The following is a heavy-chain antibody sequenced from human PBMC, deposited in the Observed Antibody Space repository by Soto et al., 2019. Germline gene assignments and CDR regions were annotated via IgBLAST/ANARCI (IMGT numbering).Heavy chain of an antibody. CDR3: ARRGGYSSSWYDPSVGYYYYYMDV. J-gene: IGHJ6*03. V-gene: IGHV3-74*01. CDR1: GFTFSSYW. D-gene: IGHD6-13*01. CDR2: INSDGSST. Sequence: EVQLVESGGGLVQPGGSLRLSCAASGFTFSSYWMHWVRQAPGKGLVWVSRINSDGSSTSYADSVKGRFTISRDNAKNTLYLQMNSLRAGDTAVYYCARRGGYSSSWYDPSVGYYYYYMDVWGKGTTVTVSS.